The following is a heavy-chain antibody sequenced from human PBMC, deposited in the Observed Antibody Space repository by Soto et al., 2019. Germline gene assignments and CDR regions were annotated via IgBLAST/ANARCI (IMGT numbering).Heavy chain of an antibody. CDR3: ARTRGDFWSVYWAYYYYGMDV. CDR1: GPSLIGYY. D-gene: IGHD3-3*01. CDR2: INHRQST. V-gene: IGHV4-34*01. Sequence: PSETMSPAWAVYGPSLIGYYWGWVRHPPGKGREWSGQINHRQSTNYNPSRKSQVTISVDTHKYQCSLKLTCVTAADTAVYYFARTRGDFWSVYWAYYYYGMDVWGQGTTVTVSS. J-gene: IGHJ6*02.